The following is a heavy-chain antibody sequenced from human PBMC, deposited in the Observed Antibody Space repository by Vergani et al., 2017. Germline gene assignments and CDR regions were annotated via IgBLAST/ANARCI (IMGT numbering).Heavy chain of an antibody. CDR1: GFTFSSYS. V-gene: IGHV3-21*01. CDR2: ISSSSSYI. J-gene: IGHJ6*02. CDR3: ARDSSGWVYYYGMDV. Sequence: EVQLVESGGGLVKPGGSLRLSCAASGFTFSSYSMNWVRQAPGKGLEWVSSISSSSSYIYYADSVKGRFTISRDNAKNSLYLQMNSLRAEDTAVYYCARDSSGWVYYYGMDVWGQGTTVTVSS. D-gene: IGHD6-19*01.